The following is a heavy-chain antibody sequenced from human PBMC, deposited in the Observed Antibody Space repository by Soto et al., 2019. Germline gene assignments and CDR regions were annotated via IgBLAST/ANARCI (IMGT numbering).Heavy chain of an antibody. J-gene: IGHJ6*02. CDR3: ARDKERQRLGGNYYYAMDI. V-gene: IGHV1-69*12. CDR2: IIPVFRTP. D-gene: IGHD5-12*01. Sequence: QVQLVQSGAEVKKPGSSVKVSCKASGGTFNTFAISWVRQAPGQGFEWLGGIIPVFRTPDYAQKFQGRVTITADESARTAYMELSSRRSEDTAVDYCARDKERQRLGGNYYYAMDIWGQGTTVTVSS. CDR1: GGTFNTFA.